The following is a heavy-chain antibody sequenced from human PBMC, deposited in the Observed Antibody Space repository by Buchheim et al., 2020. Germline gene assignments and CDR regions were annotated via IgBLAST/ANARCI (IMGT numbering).Heavy chain of an antibody. CDR1: GFTFGDYA. Sequence: EVQLVESGGGLVQPGRSLRLSCTASGFTFGDYAMSWVRQAPGKGLEWVGFIRSKAYGGTTEYAASVKGRFTISRDDSKSIAYLQMSSLKTEDTAVYYCTRDGGGAPSDYYGMDVWGQGTT. V-gene: IGHV3-49*04. J-gene: IGHJ6*02. CDR3: TRDGGGAPSDYYGMDV. CDR2: IRSKAYGGTT. D-gene: IGHD2-21*01.